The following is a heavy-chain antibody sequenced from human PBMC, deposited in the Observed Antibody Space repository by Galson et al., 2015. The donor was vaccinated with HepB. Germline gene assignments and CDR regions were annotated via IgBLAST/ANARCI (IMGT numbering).Heavy chain of an antibody. CDR3: TTVVPHYNY. D-gene: IGHD2-2*01. J-gene: IGHJ4*02. Sequence: SLRLSCAASGFTFSNAWMTWVRQVPGKGLEWVGLIGTKTDGGTTYYAAPVKDRFTISRDDSKNMLYLQMNSLKTEDTAVYYCTTVVPHYNYWGQGTLVTVSS. CDR2: IGTKTDGGTT. CDR1: GFTFSNAW. V-gene: IGHV3-15*04.